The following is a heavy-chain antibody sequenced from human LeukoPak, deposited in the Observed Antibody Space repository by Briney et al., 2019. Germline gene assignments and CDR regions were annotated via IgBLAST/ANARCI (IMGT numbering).Heavy chain of an antibody. J-gene: IGHJ4*02. Sequence: GGSLRLSCAASGFTFSSYSMNWVRQAPGKGLEWVSSISSSSSYIYYVDSVKGRFTISRDNAKNSLYLQMNSLRAEDTAVYYCAISRFGESKTFDYWGQGTLVTVSS. CDR1: GFTFSSYS. D-gene: IGHD3-10*01. CDR2: ISSSSSYI. V-gene: IGHV3-21*01. CDR3: AISRFGESKTFDY.